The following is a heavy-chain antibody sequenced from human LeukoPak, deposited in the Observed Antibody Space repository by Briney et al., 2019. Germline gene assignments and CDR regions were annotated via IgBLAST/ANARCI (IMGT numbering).Heavy chain of an antibody. CDR3: AGGSDYGDYWTFDY. CDR1: GGSISSYY. J-gene: IGHJ4*02. D-gene: IGHD4-17*01. V-gene: IGHV4-59*12. Sequence: PSETLSLTCTVSGGSISSYYWSWIRQPPGKGLEWIGYIYYSGSTNYNPSLKSRVTISVDTSKNQFSLKLNSVTAADTAVYYCAGGSDYGDYWTFDYWGQGTLVTVSS. CDR2: IYYSGST.